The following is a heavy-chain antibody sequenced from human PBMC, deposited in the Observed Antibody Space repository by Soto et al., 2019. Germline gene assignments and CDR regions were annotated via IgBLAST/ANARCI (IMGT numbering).Heavy chain of an antibody. Sequence: ASVKVSCKASGYTFTGYYMHWVRQAPGQGLEWMGWINPNSGGTNYAQKFQGRVTMTRDTSISTAYMELSRLRSDDTAVYYCARDSSGYQNWFDPWGQGTLVTGS. CDR3: ARDSSGYQNWFDP. CDR1: GYTFTGYY. CDR2: INPNSGGT. D-gene: IGHD3-22*01. J-gene: IGHJ5*02. V-gene: IGHV1-2*02.